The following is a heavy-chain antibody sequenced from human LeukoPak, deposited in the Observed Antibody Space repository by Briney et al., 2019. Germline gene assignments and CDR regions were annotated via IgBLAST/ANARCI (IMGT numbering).Heavy chain of an antibody. CDR1: GVSISSYY. D-gene: IGHD4-23*01. J-gene: IGHJ3*02. V-gene: IGHV4-59*01. CDR3: ARGVGTVEDAFDI. Sequence: PSETLSLTCTVSGVSISSYYWSWIRQPPGKGLEWIGYIYYSGSTNYNPSLKSRVTISVDTSKNQISLKLSSVTAADTAVYYCARGVGTVEDAFDIWGQGTMVTVSS. CDR2: IYYSGST.